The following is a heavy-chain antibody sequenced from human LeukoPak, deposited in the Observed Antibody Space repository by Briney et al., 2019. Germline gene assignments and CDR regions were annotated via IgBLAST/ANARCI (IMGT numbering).Heavy chain of an antibody. CDR2: INPSGGST. Sequence: GASVKVSCKASGYTFTSYYMHWVRQAPGQGLEWMGIINPSGGSTSYAQKFQGRVTMTRDMSTSTVYMELSSLRSEDTAVYYCARDHSSGYVSDYWGQGTLVTVSS. J-gene: IGHJ4*02. D-gene: IGHD3-22*01. CDR3: ARDHSSGYVSDY. CDR1: GYTFTSYY. V-gene: IGHV1-46*01.